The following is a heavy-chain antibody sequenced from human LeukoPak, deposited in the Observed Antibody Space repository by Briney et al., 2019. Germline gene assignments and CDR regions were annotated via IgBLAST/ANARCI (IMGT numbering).Heavy chain of an antibody. CDR2: ISSSSSYI. Sequence: PGGSLRLSCAASGFSFSSYSMNWVRQAPGKGLEWVSSISSSSSYIYYADSVKGRFTISRDNAKNSLYLQMNSLRAEDTAVYYWARDYGGNSEYFQHWGQGTLVTVSS. J-gene: IGHJ1*01. CDR1: GFSFSSYS. V-gene: IGHV3-21*01. CDR3: ARDYGGNSEYFQH. D-gene: IGHD4-23*01.